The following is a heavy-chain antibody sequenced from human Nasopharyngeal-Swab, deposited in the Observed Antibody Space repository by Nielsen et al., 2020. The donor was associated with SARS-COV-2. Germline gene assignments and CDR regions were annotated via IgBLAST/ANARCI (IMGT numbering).Heavy chain of an antibody. CDR2: MNPNSGNT. Sequence: ASVKVSCKASGYTFTSYDINWVRQATGQGLEWMGWMNPNSGNTGYAQKFQGRVTMTRNTSISPAYMELSSLRSEDTAVYYCARDYPRGSFALYYGMDVWGQGTTVTVSS. V-gene: IGHV1-8*01. D-gene: IGHD1-26*01. J-gene: IGHJ6*02. CDR1: GYTFTSYD. CDR3: ARDYPRGSFALYYGMDV.